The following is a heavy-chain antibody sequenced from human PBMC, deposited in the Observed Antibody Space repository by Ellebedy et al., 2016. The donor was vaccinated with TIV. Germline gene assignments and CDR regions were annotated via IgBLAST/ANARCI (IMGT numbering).Heavy chain of an antibody. Sequence: APVKVSCXASGYTFTSYGISWVRQAPGQGLEWMGWISAYNGNTNYAQKLQGRVTMTTDTSTSTAYMELRSLRSDDTAVYYCARDVLLWFGELDAFDIWGQGTMVTVSS. CDR3: ARDVLLWFGELDAFDI. CDR1: GYTFTSYG. V-gene: IGHV1-18*01. D-gene: IGHD3-10*01. J-gene: IGHJ3*02. CDR2: ISAYNGNT.